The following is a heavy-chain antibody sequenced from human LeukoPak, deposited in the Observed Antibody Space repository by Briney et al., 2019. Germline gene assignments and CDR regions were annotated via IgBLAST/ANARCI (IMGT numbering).Heavy chain of an antibody. V-gene: IGHV4-39*07. J-gene: IGHJ6*03. CDR3: ASGYSYGQDYYYYMDV. D-gene: IGHD5-18*01. CDR1: GGSISSSSYY. Sequence: SETLSLTCTVSGGSISSSSYYWGWIRQPPGKGLEWIGSIYYSRSTYYNPSLKSRVTISVDTSKNQFSLKLSSVTAADTAVYYCASGYSYGQDYYYYMDVWGKGTTVTVSS. CDR2: IYYSRST.